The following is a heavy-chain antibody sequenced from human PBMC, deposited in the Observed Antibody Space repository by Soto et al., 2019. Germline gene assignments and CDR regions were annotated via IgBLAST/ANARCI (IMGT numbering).Heavy chain of an antibody. J-gene: IGHJ3*02. CDR1: GFTFSSYW. Sequence: GGSLRLSCAASGFTFSSYWMSWVRQAPGKGLEWVANIKQDGSVRYYVDSVKGRFTISRDRAKNTLYLQMNSLRAEDTAVYYCARDLASGRTDAFDIWGQGTMVTVSS. CDR2: IKQDGSVR. D-gene: IGHD1-26*01. V-gene: IGHV3-7*03. CDR3: ARDLASGRTDAFDI.